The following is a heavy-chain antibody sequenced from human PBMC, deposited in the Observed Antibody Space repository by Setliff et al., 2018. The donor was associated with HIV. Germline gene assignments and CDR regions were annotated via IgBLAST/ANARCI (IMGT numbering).Heavy chain of an antibody. CDR2: MSGSGGST. J-gene: IGHJ4*02. Sequence: GESLKISCAASGFTFSSYAMTRVRQAPGKGLEWVSVMSGSGGSTYSADSVKGRFTISRDNSKNTLYLQMNSLRAEDTAIYYCAKNWGSRGIWGVFDYWGQGTLVTVSS. V-gene: IGHV3-23*01. D-gene: IGHD7-27*01. CDR1: GFTFSSYA. CDR3: AKNWGSRGIWGVFDY.